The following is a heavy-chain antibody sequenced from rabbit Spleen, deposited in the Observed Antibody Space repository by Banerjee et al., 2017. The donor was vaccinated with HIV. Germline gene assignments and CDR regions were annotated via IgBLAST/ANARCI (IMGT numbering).Heavy chain of an antibody. CDR1: GVSFNNNDY. J-gene: IGHJ4*01. V-gene: IGHV1S45*01. D-gene: IGHD4-2*01. CDR2: IAGSSSGFT. Sequence: QEQLEESGGDLVKPGSSLTLTCTASGVSFNNNDYMCWVRQAPGKGLEWISCIAGSSSGFTYSATWAKGRFTCSKTSSTTVDLKMISLTAADTATYFCARDSAGREDFNLWGPGTLVTVS. CDR3: ARDSAGREDFNL.